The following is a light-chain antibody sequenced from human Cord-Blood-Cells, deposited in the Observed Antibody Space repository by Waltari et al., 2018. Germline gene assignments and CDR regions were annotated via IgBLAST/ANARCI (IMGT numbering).Light chain of an antibody. CDR3: QQYGSSPRT. V-gene: IGKV3-20*01. CDR2: GAS. J-gene: IGKJ1*01. Sequence: VLTQSPGTLSLSPVERATLPCRASQSVSSSYLAWYQQKPGQAPRLLIYGASSRATGIPDRFSGSGSGTDFTLTISRLEPEDFAVYYCQQYGSSPRTFGQGTKVEIK. CDR1: QSVSSSY.